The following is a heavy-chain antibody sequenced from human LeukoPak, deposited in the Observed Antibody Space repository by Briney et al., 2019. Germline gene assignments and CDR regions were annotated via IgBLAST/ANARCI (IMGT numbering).Heavy chain of an antibody. Sequence: ASVKVSCKASGYTFTSYGISWVRQAPGQGLEWMGWINAGNGNTKYSQKFQGRVTITRDTSASTAYMELSSLRSEDTAVYYCASSSYGYYFDYWGQGTLVTVSS. D-gene: IGHD5-18*01. CDR2: INAGNGNT. J-gene: IGHJ4*02. CDR3: ASSSYGYYFDY. CDR1: GYTFTSYG. V-gene: IGHV1-3*01.